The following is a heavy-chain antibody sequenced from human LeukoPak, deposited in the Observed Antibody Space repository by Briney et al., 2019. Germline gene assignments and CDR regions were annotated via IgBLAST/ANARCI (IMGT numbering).Heavy chain of an antibody. CDR2: MHYDGRNI. CDR1: GFTLTSTG. V-gene: IGHV3-30*02. CDR3: AKVTMGDVWFDP. D-gene: IGHD3-16*01. Sequence: GGSLRLSCAMSGFTLTSTGMHWVRRAPGKGLEWVAFMHYDGRNILYADSVKGRFSISTDNSKNMVYLQMSSLRAEDTAVYYCAKVTMGDVWFDPWGQRTLVTVSS. J-gene: IGHJ5*02.